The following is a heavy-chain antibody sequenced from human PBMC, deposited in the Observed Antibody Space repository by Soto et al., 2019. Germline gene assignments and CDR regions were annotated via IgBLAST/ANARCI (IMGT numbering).Heavy chain of an antibody. V-gene: IGHV3-23*01. CDR3: AKDFLDSVEWFDH. CDR1: GFTFTNYA. CDR2: ISGGGGNT. D-gene: IGHD3-9*01. J-gene: IGHJ5*02. Sequence: GGSLRLSCAASGFTFTNYAMSWVRQAPGKGLEWVSTISGGGGNTYYADSVKGRFTISRDNSKNTLYLQMNGLRAEDTAIYYCAKDFLDSVEWFDHWGQGALVTVSS.